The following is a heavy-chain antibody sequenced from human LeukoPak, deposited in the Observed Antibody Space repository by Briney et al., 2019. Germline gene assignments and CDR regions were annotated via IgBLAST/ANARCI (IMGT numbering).Heavy chain of an antibody. J-gene: IGHJ4*02. CDR1: GFTFSDIS. CDR2: ISSSSTTI. CDR3: ARDLISGAYTFDY. D-gene: IGHD1-26*01. Sequence: GGSLRLSCAASGFTFSDISMNWVRQAPGKGLEWVSYISSSSTTIYYADSVRGRFTISRDNARKSLYLQMNSLRDEDTAIYYCARDLISGAYTFDYWGPGTLVTVSS. V-gene: IGHV3-48*02.